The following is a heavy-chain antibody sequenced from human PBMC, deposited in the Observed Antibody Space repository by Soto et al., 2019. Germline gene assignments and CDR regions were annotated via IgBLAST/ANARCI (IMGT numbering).Heavy chain of an antibody. CDR2: IYYSGST. V-gene: IGHV4-31*11. CDR3: ARGFIGGSYNIGY. CDR1: GGSISGGGYY. D-gene: IGHD1-26*01. J-gene: IGHJ4*02. Sequence: PSETLSLPCAVSGGSISGGGYYCSWIRQHPGKGLEWIGYIYYSGSTYYNPSLKSRVTISVDTSKNQFSLKLSSVTAADTAVYYCARGFIGGSYNIGYWGQGTLVTVSS.